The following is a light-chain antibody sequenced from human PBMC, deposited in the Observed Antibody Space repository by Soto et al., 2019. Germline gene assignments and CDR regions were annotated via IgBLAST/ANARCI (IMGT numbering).Light chain of an antibody. V-gene: IGKV1-27*01. Sequence: IQMTQSPSSLSASVGDRVTITCRASQGISNDLAWYQQKPGKVPKVLIYAASTLQSGVQSRFSGSGSGTDFTLTIGSLQPEDVATYYCQKYNSAPWAFGPGTKVDIK. CDR1: QGISND. J-gene: IGKJ3*01. CDR3: QKYNSAPWA. CDR2: AAS.